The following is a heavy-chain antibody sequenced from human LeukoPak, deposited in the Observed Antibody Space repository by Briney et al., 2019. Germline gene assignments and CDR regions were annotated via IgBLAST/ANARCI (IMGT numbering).Heavy chain of an antibody. CDR1: GGSFSGYY. D-gene: IGHD3-10*01. V-gene: IGHV4-34*01. J-gene: IGHJ5*02. CDR3: ARGVWFGELPNWFDP. Sequence: PSETLSLTCAVYGGSFSGYYWSWIRQPPGKGLEWIGEINHSGSTNYNPSLKSRATISVDTSKNQFSLKLSSVTAADTAVYYCARGVWFGELPNWFDPWGQGTLVTVSS. CDR2: INHSGST.